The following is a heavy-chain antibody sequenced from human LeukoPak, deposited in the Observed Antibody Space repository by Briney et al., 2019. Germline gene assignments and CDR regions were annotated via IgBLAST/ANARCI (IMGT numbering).Heavy chain of an antibody. J-gene: IGHJ6*03. V-gene: IGHV3-30*03. D-gene: IGHD5-18*01. CDR1: GFTFSSYG. CDR3: ARPSGYSYATDMDV. Sequence: GGSLRLSCAASGFTFSSYGMHWVRQAPGKGLEWVAVISYDGSNKYYADSVKGRFTISRDNSKNTLYLQMNSLRAEDTAVYYCARPSGYSYATDMDVWGKGTTVTVSS. CDR2: ISYDGSNK.